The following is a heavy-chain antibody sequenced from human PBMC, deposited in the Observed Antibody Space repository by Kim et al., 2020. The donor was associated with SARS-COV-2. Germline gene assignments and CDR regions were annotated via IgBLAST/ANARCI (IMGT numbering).Heavy chain of an antibody. D-gene: IGHD3-22*01. J-gene: IGHJ3*02. Sequence: SETLSLTCTVSGGSISSGGYYWSWIRQHPGKGLEWIGYIYYSGSTYYNPSLKSRVTISVDTSKNQFSLKLSSVTAADTAVYYCARDRDYYDNRSFDIWGQGTMVTVSS. CDR2: IYYSGST. V-gene: IGHV4-31*03. CDR1: GGSISSGGYY. CDR3: ARDRDYYDNRSFDI.